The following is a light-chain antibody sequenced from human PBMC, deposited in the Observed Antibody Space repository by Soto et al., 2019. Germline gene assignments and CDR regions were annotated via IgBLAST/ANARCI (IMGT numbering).Light chain of an antibody. CDR1: QSVSSN. J-gene: IGKJ3*01. Sequence: EIVMTQSPATLSVSPGERATLSCRASQSVSSNLAWYQQKPGQAPRLLIYGASTRATGIPARFSGSGSGTEFTLTIRSLQSEDFAVYYCQQYNNWPPGIFTFGPGTKVDIK. V-gene: IGKV3-15*01. CDR3: QQYNNWPPGIFT. CDR2: GAS.